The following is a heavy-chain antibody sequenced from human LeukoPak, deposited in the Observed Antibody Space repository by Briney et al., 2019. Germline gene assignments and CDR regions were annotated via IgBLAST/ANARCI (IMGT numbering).Heavy chain of an antibody. CDR2: IKQDGSEQ. J-gene: IGHJ1*01. CDR3: ATYSSLNRREFQF. V-gene: IGHV3-7*01. Sequence: GGSLRLSCAASGFTFSSHWMNWVRQAPGKGLEWVADIKQDGSEQYYVDSVKGRFTISRDNAKNSLYLQMNSLRAEDTAVYYCATYSSLNRREFQFWGQGTLLTVSS. D-gene: IGHD3-22*01. CDR1: GFTFSSHW.